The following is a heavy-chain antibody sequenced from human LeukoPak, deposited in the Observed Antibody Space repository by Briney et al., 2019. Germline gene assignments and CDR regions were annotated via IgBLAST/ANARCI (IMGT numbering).Heavy chain of an antibody. J-gene: IGHJ6*02. Sequence: GGSLRLSCAASGFTFSSYAMSWVRQAPGKGLEWVSAISGSGGSTYYADSVKGWFTISRDNSKNTLYLQMNSLRAEDTAVYYCAKPIAVAGGRNYYYYGMDVWGQGTAVTVSS. D-gene: IGHD6-19*01. CDR3: AKPIAVAGGRNYYYYGMDV. CDR2: ISGSGGST. CDR1: GFTFSSYA. V-gene: IGHV3-23*01.